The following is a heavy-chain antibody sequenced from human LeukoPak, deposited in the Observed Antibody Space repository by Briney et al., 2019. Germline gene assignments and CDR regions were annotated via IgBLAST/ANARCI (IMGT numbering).Heavy chain of an antibody. D-gene: IGHD1-1*01. V-gene: IGHV3-11*04. CDR2: ISRSGSTK. CDR3: ARNLDV. J-gene: IGHJ4*02. CDR1: GFTFSDYN. Sequence: GGSLRLSCAASGFTFSDYNMRWIRQAPGKGLEWVSSISRSGSTKYYADSVKGRFTISRDHAKNSLYLQMNSLRAGDTAVYYCARNLDVWGQGTLVTVSS.